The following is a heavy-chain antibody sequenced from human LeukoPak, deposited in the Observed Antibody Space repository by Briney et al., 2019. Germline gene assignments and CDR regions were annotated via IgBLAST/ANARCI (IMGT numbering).Heavy chain of an antibody. Sequence: GGSLRLSCAASGFTFSSYEMNWVRQAPGKGLEWVSYISSSGSTIYYADSVKGRFTISRDNAKNSLYLQMNSLRAEDTAVYYCAKSANDYCSSNSCYKFDYWGQGTLVTVSS. CDR1: GFTFSSYE. D-gene: IGHD2-2*02. J-gene: IGHJ4*02. CDR2: ISSSGSTI. V-gene: IGHV3-48*03. CDR3: AKSANDYCSSNSCYKFDY.